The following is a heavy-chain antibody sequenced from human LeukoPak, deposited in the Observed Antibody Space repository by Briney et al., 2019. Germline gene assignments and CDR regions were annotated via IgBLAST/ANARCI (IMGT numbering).Heavy chain of an antibody. J-gene: IGHJ4*02. CDR2: ISSSSSTI. D-gene: IGHD6-13*01. Sequence: GGSLRLSCAASGFTFSSYSMNWVRQAPGKGLEWVSYISSSSSTIYYADSVKGRFTISRDNAKDSLYLQMNSLRDEDTAVYYCARGRILYSSSWTDFDYWGQGTLVTVSS. CDR3: ARGRILYSSSWTDFDY. CDR1: GFTFSSYS. V-gene: IGHV3-48*02.